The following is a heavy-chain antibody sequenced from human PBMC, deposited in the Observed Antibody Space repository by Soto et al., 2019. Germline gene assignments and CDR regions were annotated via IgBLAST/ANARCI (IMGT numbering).Heavy chain of an antibody. CDR2: IYYSGST. J-gene: IGHJ5*02. V-gene: IGHV4-39*01. D-gene: IGHD3-22*01. CDR1: GGSISSSSYY. CDR3: ARQPFNYYDSSGYYEFNNWFDP. Sequence: QLQLQESGPGLVKPSETLSLTCTVSGGSISSSSYYWGWIRQPPGKGLEWIGSIYYSGSTYYNPSLKSRVTISVDTSKNQFSLKLSSVTAADTAVYYCARQPFNYYDSSGYYEFNNWFDPWGQGTLVTVSS.